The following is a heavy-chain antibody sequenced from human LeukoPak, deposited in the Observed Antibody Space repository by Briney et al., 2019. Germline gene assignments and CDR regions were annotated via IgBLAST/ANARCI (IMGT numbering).Heavy chain of an antibody. D-gene: IGHD6-19*01. J-gene: IGHJ4*02. CDR3: ARGINKSSGWYSGDR. CDR1: GYTFTSYD. V-gene: IGHV1-8*01. Sequence: ASVKVSCKASGYTFTSYDINWVRQATGQGLEWMGWMNPNSGNTGYAQKFQGRVTMTRNTSISTAYMELSSLRSEDTAVYYCARGINKSSGWYSGDRWGQGTLVTVSS. CDR2: MNPNSGNT.